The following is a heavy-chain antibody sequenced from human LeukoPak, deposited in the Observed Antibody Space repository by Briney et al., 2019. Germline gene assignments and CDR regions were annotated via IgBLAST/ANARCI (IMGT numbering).Heavy chain of an antibody. CDR3: AKDYSSGWYDY. Sequence: PGGSLRLSCAASGFSFSSYEMNWVRQAPGKGLEWVSSISGSGGNTYYADSVKGRFTISRDNSKNTLYLQMNSLRVEDTAVYYCAKDYSSGWYDYWGQGTLVTVSS. CDR1: GFSFSSYE. D-gene: IGHD6-19*01. CDR2: ISGSGGNT. V-gene: IGHV3-23*01. J-gene: IGHJ4*02.